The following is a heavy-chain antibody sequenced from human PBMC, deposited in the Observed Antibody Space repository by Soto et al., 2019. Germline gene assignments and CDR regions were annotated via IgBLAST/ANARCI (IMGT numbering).Heavy chain of an antibody. J-gene: IGHJ6*02. CDR1: GGTFDNFI. CDR3: ARNGTYSSSLSQYSGMDV. CDR2: IVPMLGTP. V-gene: IGHV1-69*16. D-gene: IGHD1-26*01. Sequence: QVQLVQSGAEVKEPGSSVRVSCKASGGTFDNFIMNWVRQTPGRGLEWMGGIVPMLGTPTYAEKFKGRVTISSTGSTSTMDMEGTSPGSEDTAIYYCARNGTYSSSLSQYSGMDVWGQGTTVTGSS.